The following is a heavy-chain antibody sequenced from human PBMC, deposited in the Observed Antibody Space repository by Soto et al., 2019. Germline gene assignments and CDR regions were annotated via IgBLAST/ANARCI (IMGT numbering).Heavy chain of an antibody. V-gene: IGHV1-69*01. J-gene: IGHJ6*02. Sequence: QVQLVQSGAEVKKPGSSVKVSCKASGGTFSSYAISWVRQAPGQGLEWMGGIIPIFGTANYAQKFQGRVTITAADSTSTAYMELSSLRSEDTAVSYCARAVIFSPVPHHTQRNYYYYYYGMDVWCQGTTVTVSS. CDR2: IIPIFGTA. D-gene: IGHD1-1*01. CDR1: GGTFSSYA. CDR3: ARAVIFSPVPHHTQRNYYYYYYGMDV.